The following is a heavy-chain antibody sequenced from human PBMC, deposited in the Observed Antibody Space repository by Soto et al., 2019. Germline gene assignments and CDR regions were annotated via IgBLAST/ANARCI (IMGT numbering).Heavy chain of an antibody. J-gene: IGHJ4*02. Sequence: QVQLVQSGVEVKKPGASVNVSCKTSGYTFTNYGVSGVRQAPGQGLEWMGWISAYNGNTSYAQKLQGRITMTTDTSTSTAFMELRSLTSDDTAVYFCARGETPREYWGQGSLVTVSS. CDR3: ARGETPREY. CDR2: ISAYNGNT. CDR1: GYTFTNYG. V-gene: IGHV1-18*01.